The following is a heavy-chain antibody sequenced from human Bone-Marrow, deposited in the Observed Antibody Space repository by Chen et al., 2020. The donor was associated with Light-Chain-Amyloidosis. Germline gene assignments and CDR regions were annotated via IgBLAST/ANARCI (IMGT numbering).Heavy chain of an antibody. CDR2: ITPVFGTS. CDR1: GGSFSSYS. Sequence: QVQLVQSGAEVKKPGSSVKVSGKTLGGSFSSYSISWVRQAPGQGLEWMGGITPVFGTSANAQKFQGRATFTADEVTPTVYMDLRSLKSDDTAVYYCARGKGYLLENWGQGTLLTVSS. CDR3: ARGKGYLLEN. V-gene: IGHV1-69*01. J-gene: IGHJ4*02. D-gene: IGHD3-22*01.